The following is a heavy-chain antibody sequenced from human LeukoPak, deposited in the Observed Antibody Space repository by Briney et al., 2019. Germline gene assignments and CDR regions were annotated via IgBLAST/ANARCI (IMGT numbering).Heavy chain of an antibody. CDR3: ARDRDSIAVAGIFDY. D-gene: IGHD6-19*01. J-gene: IGHJ4*02. CDR2: MNPNSGNT. V-gene: IGHV1-8*01. CDR1: GYTFTSYD. Sequence: ASVKVSCKASGYTFTSYDINWVRQATGQGLEWMGWMNPNSGNTGYAQKFQGRVTMTTDTSTSTAYMELRSLRSDDTAVYYCARDRDSIAVAGIFDYWGQGTLVTVSS.